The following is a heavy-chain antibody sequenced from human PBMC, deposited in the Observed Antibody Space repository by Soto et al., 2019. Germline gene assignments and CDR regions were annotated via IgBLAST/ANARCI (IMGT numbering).Heavy chain of an antibody. Sequence: SETLSLTCTVSGGSISSYYWSWIRQPPGKGLEWIGYIYYSGSTNYNPSLKSRVTISVDTSKNQFSLKLSSVTAADTAVYYCARSYYYDRGFFDYWGQGTLVTVSS. J-gene: IGHJ4*02. V-gene: IGHV4-59*01. CDR2: IYYSGST. CDR1: GGSISSYY. D-gene: IGHD3-10*02. CDR3: ARSYYYDRGFFDY.